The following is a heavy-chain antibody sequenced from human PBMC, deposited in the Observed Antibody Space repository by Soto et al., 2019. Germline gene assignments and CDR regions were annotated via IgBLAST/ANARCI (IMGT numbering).Heavy chain of an antibody. CDR2: INHSGST. V-gene: IGHV4-34*01. CDR1: GGSFSGYY. D-gene: IGHD1-26*01. J-gene: IGHJ6*02. CDR3: ARVGGSYYGYYYYGMDV. Sequence: SETLSLTCAVYGGSFSGYYWSWIRQPPGKGLEWIGEINHSGSTNYNPSLKSRVTISVDTSKNQFSLKLSSVTAADTAVYYCARVGGSYYGYYYYGMDVWGQGTTVTVSS.